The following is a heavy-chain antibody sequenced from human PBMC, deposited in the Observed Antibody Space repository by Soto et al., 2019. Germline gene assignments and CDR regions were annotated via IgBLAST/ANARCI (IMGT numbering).Heavy chain of an antibody. D-gene: IGHD3-16*02. CDR2: ISAYNGNT. V-gene: IGHV1-18*04. Sequence: ASVKVSCKASGYTFTSYGISWVRQAPGQGLEWMGWISAYNGNTNYAQKLQGRVTMTTDTSTSTAYMELRSLRSDDPAVYYCASVPANSDYVCGTYRSPFYFDYWGQGTLVTVSS. J-gene: IGHJ4*02. CDR1: GYTFTSYG. CDR3: ASVPANSDYVCGTYRSPFYFDY.